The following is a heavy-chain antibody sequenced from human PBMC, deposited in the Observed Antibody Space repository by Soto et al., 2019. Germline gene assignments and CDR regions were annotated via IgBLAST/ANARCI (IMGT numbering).Heavy chain of an antibody. V-gene: IGHV4-39*01. CDR1: GYSVTSSDYY. CDR2: MFYSGLT. CDR3: APLSVSLSGPYGIHV. J-gene: IGHJ6*02. Sequence: SETLSLTCSVSGYSVTSSDYYWAWIRQPPGKGLEWIGSMFYSGLTYYNPSLKSRVTLSVDTSKNQFSVRLSSVTAADTAVYYCAPLSVSLSGPYGIHVWGQGTTVTVSS. D-gene: IGHD2-15*01.